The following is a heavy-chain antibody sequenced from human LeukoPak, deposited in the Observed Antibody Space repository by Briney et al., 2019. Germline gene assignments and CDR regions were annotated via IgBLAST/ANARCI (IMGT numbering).Heavy chain of an antibody. D-gene: IGHD2-2*01. CDR2: ISAYNGNA. CDR1: GYTFTNYG. Sequence: ASIKVSCKTSGYTFTNYGISWMRQAPGQGLEWMGWISAYNGNANYAQKVQGRVTMTADTSTSTAYMELRSLRSDDTAVFYCARVSAYCTSTSCHDYWGRGTLVTVSS. J-gene: IGHJ4*02. V-gene: IGHV1-18*01. CDR3: ARVSAYCTSTSCHDY.